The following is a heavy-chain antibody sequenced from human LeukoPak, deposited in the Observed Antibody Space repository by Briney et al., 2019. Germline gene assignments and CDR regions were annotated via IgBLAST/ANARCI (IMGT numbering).Heavy chain of an antibody. Sequence: GASPRLSCAASGFTFSSYAMSWVRQAPGKGLEWVSAISGSGGSTYYADSVKGRFTISRDNSKNTLYLQMNSLRAEDTAVYYCAKRPSYYYDSSALSYYFDYWGQGTLVTVSS. CDR3: AKRPSYYYDSSALSYYFDY. CDR1: GFTFSSYA. J-gene: IGHJ4*02. CDR2: ISGSGGST. V-gene: IGHV3-23*01. D-gene: IGHD3-22*01.